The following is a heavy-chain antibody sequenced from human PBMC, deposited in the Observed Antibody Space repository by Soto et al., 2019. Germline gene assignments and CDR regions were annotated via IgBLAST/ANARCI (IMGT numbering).Heavy chain of an antibody. CDR2: ISYDGSNK. CDR3: ARGGFNYYGMDV. CDR1: GFTFSSYA. J-gene: IGHJ6*02. V-gene: IGHV3-30-3*01. D-gene: IGHD3-3*01. Sequence: QPGGSLRLSCAASGFTFSSYAMHWVRQAPGKGLEWVAVISYDGSNKYYADSVKGRLTISRDNSKNTLYLQMNSLRAEDTAVYYCARGGFNYYGMDVWGQGTTVTVSS.